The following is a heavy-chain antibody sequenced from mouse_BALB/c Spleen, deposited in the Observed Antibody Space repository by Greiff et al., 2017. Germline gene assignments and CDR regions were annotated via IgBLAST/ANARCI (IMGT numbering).Heavy chain of an antibody. J-gene: IGHJ2*01. V-gene: IGHV5-4*02. CDR1: GFTFSDYY. D-gene: IGHD3-3*01. Sequence: EVQLQQSGGGLVKPGGSLKLSCAASGFTFSDYYMYWVRQTPEKRLEWVATISDGGSYTYYPDSVKGRFTISRDNAKNNLYLQMSSLKSEDTAMYYCARDAGRDFDYWGQGTTLTVSS. CDR3: ARDAGRDFDY. CDR2: ISDGGSYT.